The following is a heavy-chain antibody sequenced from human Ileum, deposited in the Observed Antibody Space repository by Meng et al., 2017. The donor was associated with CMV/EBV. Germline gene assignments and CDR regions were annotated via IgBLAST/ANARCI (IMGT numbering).Heavy chain of an antibody. CDR2: ISSGAGDT. V-gene: IGHV3-23*01. J-gene: IGHJ4*02. Sequence: GESLKISCAASGFTFSSFAMTWVRQAPGKGLEWVSAISSGAGDTYYADSVKGRFTISRDNSKNTVYLQMNSLRAEDTAVYYCANNWNLDYWGRGARVTVSS. CDR3: ANNWNLDY. CDR1: GFTFSSFA. D-gene: IGHD1-1*01.